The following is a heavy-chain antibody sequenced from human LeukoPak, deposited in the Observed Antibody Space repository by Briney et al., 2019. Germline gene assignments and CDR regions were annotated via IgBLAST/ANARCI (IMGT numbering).Heavy chain of an antibody. CDR2: LNPNSGNA. Sequence: ASGKLCCKASGYTFTTYDTNWGRQATGQGLEWRGGLNPNSGNAGYAQKFKGRGTMSRNTSISTTYMGLSSWRSEESNVYYFVRGPNKSVGVNSGSAWFVPWGEGTVVTVSS. D-gene: IGHD1-14*01. CDR1: GYTFTTYD. CDR3: VRGPNKSVGVNSGSAWFVP. V-gene: IGHV1-8*01. J-gene: IGHJ5*02.